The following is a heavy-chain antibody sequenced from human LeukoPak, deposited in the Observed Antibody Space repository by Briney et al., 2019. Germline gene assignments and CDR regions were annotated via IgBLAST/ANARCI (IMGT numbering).Heavy chain of an antibody. V-gene: IGHV5-51*01. CDR1: GYTFTNYW. Sequence: GESLKISCRGSGYTFTNYWIGWVRQMPAKGLEWMGIIIPGDSDTRYSPSFLGQVTISADKSISTAYLQRSSLKASDTAMYYCARLPGYCSGASCYFDYWGQGTLVTVSS. CDR3: ARLPGYCSGASCYFDY. J-gene: IGHJ4*02. D-gene: IGHD2-15*01. CDR2: IIPGDSDT.